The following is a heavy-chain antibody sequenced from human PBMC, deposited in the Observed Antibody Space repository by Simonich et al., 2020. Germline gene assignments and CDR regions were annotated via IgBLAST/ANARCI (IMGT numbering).Heavy chain of an antibody. CDR3: AREIEAGNAFDI. J-gene: IGHJ3*02. CDR1: GFTFSSYS. V-gene: IGHV3-21*01. Sequence: EVQLVESGGGLVKPGGSLRLSCAASGFTFSSYSMNWVRQAPGREMGWVSSISSSSSYIYYADSVKSRFTISRDNAKNSLYLQMNSLRAEDTAVYYCAREIEAGNAFDIWGQGTMVTVSS. CDR2: ISSSSSYI.